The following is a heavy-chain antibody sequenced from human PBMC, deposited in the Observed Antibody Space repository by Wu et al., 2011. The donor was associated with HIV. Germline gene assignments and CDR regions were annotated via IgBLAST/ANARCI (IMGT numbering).Heavy chain of an antibody. J-gene: IGHJ3*02. CDR3: ARVRSLYGLDAFDI. V-gene: IGHV1-2*02. Sequence: QGQLEQSGAEVKKPGASVQVSCKASGYPFTKYYMHWVRQAPGQGLEWMGSVNPNSGGTSYAQKFQGRVTMTRDRSISTAYMELSRLRSDDTAVYYCARVRSLYGLDAFDIWGQGTMVTVSS. CDR2: VNPNSGGT. CDR1: GYPFTKYY. D-gene: IGHD2-8*01.